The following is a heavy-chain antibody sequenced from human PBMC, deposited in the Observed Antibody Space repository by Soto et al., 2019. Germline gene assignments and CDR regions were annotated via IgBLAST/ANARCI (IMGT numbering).Heavy chain of an antibody. D-gene: IGHD3-9*01. Sequence: SQTLSLPSAIFSDSVSSKSVTWKWCRQSPSGDVEWLGRTSDKTKSYKYYAVSVKSRITITPDTSKNQFSLQLNTVTPEDTAVYYCARVRFEQQNYHIADWGQGILVTVSS. CDR1: SDSVSSKSVT. J-gene: IGHJ4*02. CDR2: TSDKTKSYK. CDR3: ARVRFEQQNYHIAD. V-gene: IGHV6-1*01.